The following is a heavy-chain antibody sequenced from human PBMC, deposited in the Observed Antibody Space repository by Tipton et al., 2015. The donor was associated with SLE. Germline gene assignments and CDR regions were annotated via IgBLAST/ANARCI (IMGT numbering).Heavy chain of an antibody. CDR3: ARRGYCGGDCYPFDY. D-gene: IGHD2-21*02. CDR2: IYYSGST. V-gene: IGHV4-59*11. J-gene: IGHJ4*02. CDR1: GYSISSHY. Sequence: TLSLTCVVSGYSISSHYWSWIRQPPGKGLEWIGYIYYSGSTNYNPSLKSRVTISVDTSKNQFSLKLSSVTAADTAVYYCARRGYCGGDCYPFDYWGQGTLVTVSS.